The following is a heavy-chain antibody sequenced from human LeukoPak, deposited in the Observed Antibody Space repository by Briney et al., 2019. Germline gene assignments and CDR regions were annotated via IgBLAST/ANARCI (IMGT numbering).Heavy chain of an antibody. CDR1: GFTFSSYA. D-gene: IGHD2-15*01. CDR2: INHSGST. V-gene: IGHV4-34*01. CDR3: ARNVVVVVAATQGSGMDV. Sequence: PGGSLRLSCAASGFTFSSYAMSWVRQAPGKGLEWIGEINHSGSTNYNPSLKSRVTISVDTSKNQFSLKLSSVTAADTAVYYCARNVVVVVAATQGSGMDVWGQGTTVTVSS. J-gene: IGHJ6*02.